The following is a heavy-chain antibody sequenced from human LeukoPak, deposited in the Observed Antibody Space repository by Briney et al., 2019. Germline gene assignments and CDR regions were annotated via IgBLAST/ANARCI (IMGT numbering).Heavy chain of an antibody. CDR1: GYTFTGYY. CDR3: ARDQATVATPWWDH. D-gene: IGHD4-23*01. V-gene: IGHV1-2*02. J-gene: IGHJ4*02. Sequence: ASVKVSCKASGYTFTGYYVHWVRQAPGQGLEWMGWINANSGGTNYAQKFQGRVTMTRDTSISTAYMELSRLRSDDTAVYFCARDQATVATPWWDHWGRGTLVTVSS. CDR2: INANSGGT.